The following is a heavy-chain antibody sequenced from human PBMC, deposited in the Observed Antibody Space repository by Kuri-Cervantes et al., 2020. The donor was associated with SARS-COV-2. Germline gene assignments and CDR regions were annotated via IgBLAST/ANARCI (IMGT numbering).Heavy chain of an antibody. Sequence: GGSLRLSCAASGFTFSSYAMHWVRQAPGKGLEWVAVISYDGSNKYYADSVKGRFTISRDSAKNMLYLQMNSLRAEDTAVYYCARHTQGDNWGQGTLVTVSS. V-gene: IGHV3-30*04. J-gene: IGHJ4*02. CDR1: GFTFSSYA. CDR2: ISYDGSNK. CDR3: ARHTQGDN.